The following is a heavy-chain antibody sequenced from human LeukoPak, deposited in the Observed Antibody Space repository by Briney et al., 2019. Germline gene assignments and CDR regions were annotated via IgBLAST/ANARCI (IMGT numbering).Heavy chain of an antibody. Sequence: GESLKISCKGSGYSFTSYWIGWVRQMPEKGLEWVGIIYPGDSDTRYSPSFQGQVTISADKSISTAYLQWSSLKASDTAMYYCARRGLTIFGVVSWFDPWGQGTLVTVSS. J-gene: IGHJ5*02. D-gene: IGHD3-3*01. CDR2: IYPGDSDT. CDR3: ARRGLTIFGVVSWFDP. V-gene: IGHV5-51*01. CDR1: GYSFTSYW.